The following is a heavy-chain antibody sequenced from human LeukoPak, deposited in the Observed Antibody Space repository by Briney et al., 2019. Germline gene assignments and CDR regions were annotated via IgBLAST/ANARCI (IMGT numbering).Heavy chain of an antibody. J-gene: IGHJ2*01. CDR1: GGSISSYY. V-gene: IGHV4-59*01. CDR2: IYYSGST. Sequence: SETLSLTCTVSGGSISSYYWSWIRQPPWKGLEWIGYIYYSGSTNYSPSLKSRLTISVDTSKNQFSLKLSSVTAADTAVYYCARTYGSSGLGYFDLWGRGTLVTVSS. CDR3: ARTYGSSGLGYFDL. D-gene: IGHD6-13*01.